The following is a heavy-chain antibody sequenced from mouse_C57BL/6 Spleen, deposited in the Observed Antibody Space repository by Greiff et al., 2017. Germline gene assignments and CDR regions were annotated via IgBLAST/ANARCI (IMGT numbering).Heavy chain of an antibody. CDR3: ARSLSNSYAMDY. J-gene: IGHJ4*01. D-gene: IGHD2-5*01. V-gene: IGHV3-1*01. Sequence: VQLQQSGPGMVKPSQSLSLTCTVTGYSITSGYDWHWIRHFPGNKLEWMGYISYSGSTNYNPSLKSRISITHDTSKNHFFLKLNSVTTEDTATYYCARSLSNSYAMDYWGQGTSVTVSS. CDR1: GYSITSGYD. CDR2: ISYSGST.